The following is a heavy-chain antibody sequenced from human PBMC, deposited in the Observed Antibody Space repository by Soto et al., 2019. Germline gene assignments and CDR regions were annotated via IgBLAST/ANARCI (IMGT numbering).Heavy chain of an antibody. J-gene: IGHJ4*02. CDR3: VRGGSCRGGSCYPNLDFYGDYEGFVY. CDR2: IWYEGTNK. V-gene: IGHV3-33*01. D-gene: IGHD2-15*01. Sequence: QVQLVESGGGVVQPGGSLRLSCVASDFAFSNYGMHWVRQAPGKGLEWVALIWYEGTNKYYGDSVKGRFTVSRDNSKKTLSLQMYSLSADDTGVYYCVRGGSCRGGSCYPNLDFYGDYEGFVYWGQGTLVTVSS. CDR1: DFAFSNYG.